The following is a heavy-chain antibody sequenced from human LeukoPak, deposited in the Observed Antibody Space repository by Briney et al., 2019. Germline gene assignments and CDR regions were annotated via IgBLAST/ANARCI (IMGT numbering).Heavy chain of an antibody. Sequence: PSETLSLTCTVSGGSISSYYWSWIRQPPGKGLEWIGYIYYSGSTNYNPSLKSRVTISVDTSKNQFSLKLSSVTAADTAVYYCARHGSGYYNRPRPYYYGMDVWGQGTTVTVSS. CDR2: IYYSGST. CDR3: ARHGSGYYNRPRPYYYGMDV. D-gene: IGHD3-9*01. CDR1: GGSISSYY. J-gene: IGHJ6*02. V-gene: IGHV4-59*08.